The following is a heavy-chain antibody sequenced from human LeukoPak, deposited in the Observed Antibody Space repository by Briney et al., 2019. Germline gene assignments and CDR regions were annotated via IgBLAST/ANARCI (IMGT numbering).Heavy chain of an antibody. CDR3: AKGIVGAAVDY. D-gene: IGHD2-15*01. Sequence: GGPLRLSCAASGFTFSSYEMHWVRQVPGKGLVWVSRINSDEISTTYADSVKGRFTISRDNAKNTLYLQMNSLRAEDTAVYYCAKGIVGAAVDYWGQGTLVTVSS. V-gene: IGHV3-74*01. CDR2: INSDEIST. CDR1: GFTFSSYE. J-gene: IGHJ4*02.